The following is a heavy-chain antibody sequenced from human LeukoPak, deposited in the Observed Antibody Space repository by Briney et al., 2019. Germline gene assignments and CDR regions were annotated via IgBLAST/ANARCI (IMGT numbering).Heavy chain of an antibody. D-gene: IGHD5-18*01. CDR2: MFNSERT. CDR1: GGAFHIHY. J-gene: IGHJ4*02. CDR3: ATIKRGSIFGYFDF. Sequence: SETLSLTCTVSGGAFHIHYWSWLRQPPGKGLEWIGYMFNSERTKDNPSLNSRATLSADTSKSQFSLRLSSVTAAHTAVYYCATIKRGSIFGYFDFWGQGILVTVSS. V-gene: IGHV4-59*11.